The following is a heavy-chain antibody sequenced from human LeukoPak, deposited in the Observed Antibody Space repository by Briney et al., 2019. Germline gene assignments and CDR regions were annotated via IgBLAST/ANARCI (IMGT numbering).Heavy chain of an antibody. V-gene: IGHV4-34*01. D-gene: IGHD5-24*01. CDR1: GGSFSGYY. CDR3: ARRRLGYYFDY. Sequence: SETLSLTRGVYGGSFSGYYWSLIRQPPGKGLEWIGEINPRGSTNYNPSLKSRVTLSADTSKNQFSLTLNSVTAADTAVYYCARRRLGYYFDYWGQGTLVTVSS. J-gene: IGHJ4*02. CDR2: INPRGST.